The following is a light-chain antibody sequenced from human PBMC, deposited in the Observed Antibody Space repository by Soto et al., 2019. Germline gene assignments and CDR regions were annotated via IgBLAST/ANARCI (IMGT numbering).Light chain of an antibody. CDR1: SSNIGNNG. Sequence: QLVLSQSPSASGAPGQRVTISCSGNSSNIGNNGVNWYRQLPGAAPKLLIYRSTQRPTGVPDRFSGSKSGTSASLAISGLQSEDEGDYYCAAWDDSLTALYVFGSGTKLTVL. J-gene: IGLJ1*01. V-gene: IGLV1-44*01. CDR3: AAWDDSLTALYV. CDR2: RST.